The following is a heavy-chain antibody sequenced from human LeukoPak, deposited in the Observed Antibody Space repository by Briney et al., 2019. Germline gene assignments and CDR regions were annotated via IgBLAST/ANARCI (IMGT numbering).Heavy chain of an antibody. CDR3: ARVNPLMAPGAFDI. J-gene: IGHJ3*02. D-gene: IGHD2-8*01. CDR1: GFTFSSYW. V-gene: IGHV3-7*01. CDR2: IKQDGSAK. Sequence: GGSLRLSCAASGFTFSSYWMTWVRQAPGKGLAWVANIKQDGSAKYYMDSVKGRFTISRDNAKNSLYLRMNSLGAEDTAVYYCARVNPLMAPGAFDIWGQGTMVAVSS.